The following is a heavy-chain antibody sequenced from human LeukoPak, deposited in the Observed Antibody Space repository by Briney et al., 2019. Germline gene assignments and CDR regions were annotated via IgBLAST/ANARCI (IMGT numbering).Heavy chain of an antibody. J-gene: IGHJ4*02. CDR3: ARDKYRLFDY. V-gene: IGHV3-30*01. Sequence: TGRSLRLSCAASGFTFSSYAMHWVRQAPGKGLEWVAVISYDGSNKYYADSVKGRFTISRDNSKNTLYLQMNSLRAEDTAVYYCARDKYRLFDYWGQGTLVTVSS. CDR1: GFTFSSYA. D-gene: IGHD5-12*01. CDR2: ISYDGSNK.